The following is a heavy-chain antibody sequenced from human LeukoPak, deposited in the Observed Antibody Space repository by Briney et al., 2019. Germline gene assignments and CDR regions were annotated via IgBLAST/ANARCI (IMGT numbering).Heavy chain of an antibody. D-gene: IGHD6-19*01. Sequence: AGGSLRLSCAASGFTFSSYSMNWVRQAPGKGLEWVSSISSSSSYIYYADSVKGRFTISRDNAKNSLYLQMNSLRAEDTALYYCAKDASGWYYYGMDVWGQGTTVTVSS. CDR1: GFTFSSYS. V-gene: IGHV3-21*04. CDR2: ISSSSSYI. CDR3: AKDASGWYYYGMDV. J-gene: IGHJ6*02.